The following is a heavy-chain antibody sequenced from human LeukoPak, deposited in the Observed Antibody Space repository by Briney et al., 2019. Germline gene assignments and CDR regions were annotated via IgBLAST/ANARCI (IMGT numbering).Heavy chain of an antibody. D-gene: IGHD2-15*01. CDR1: GYTLTELS. CDR3: ATPWDCSGGSCYFGY. J-gene: IGHJ4*02. V-gene: IGHV1-24*01. Sequence: ASVKVSCKVSGYTLTELSMHWVRQAPGKGLEWTGGFDPEDGETIYAQKFQGRVTMTEDTSTDTAYMKLSSLRSEDTAVYYCATPWDCSGGSCYFGYWGQGTLVTVSS. CDR2: FDPEDGET.